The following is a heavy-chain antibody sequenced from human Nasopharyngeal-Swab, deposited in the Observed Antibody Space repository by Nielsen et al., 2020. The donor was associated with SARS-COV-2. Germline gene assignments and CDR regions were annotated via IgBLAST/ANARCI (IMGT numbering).Heavy chain of an antibody. Sequence: GESLKISCAASGFTFSSYSMNWVRQAPGKGLEWVATIKQDGSEKYYVDSVKGRFTISRDNAKNSLYLQMNSLRAEDTAVFYCARGIRIRWQNVHYFDFWGQGTLVTVSS. D-gene: IGHD4-23*01. CDR1: GFTFSSYS. CDR2: IKQDGSEK. V-gene: IGHV3-7*01. CDR3: ARGIRIRWQNVHYFDF. J-gene: IGHJ4*02.